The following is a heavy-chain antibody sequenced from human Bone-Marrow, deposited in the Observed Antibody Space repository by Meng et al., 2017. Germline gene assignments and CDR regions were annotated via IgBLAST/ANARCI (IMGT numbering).Heavy chain of an antibody. CDR3: FGHIDY. Sequence: VEVVGVLGKRRDSFRLVCAASGFHLPNGYMHWARQAPGKGLEWVGRIKSNVDGVTMDYGAAVKGRFTISRDDSKNMVYLQMNSLKSEDTAVYYCFGHIDYWGQGTLVTVSS. CDR1: GFHLPNGY. V-gene: IGHV3-15*01. CDR2: IKSNVDGVTM. J-gene: IGHJ4*02. D-gene: IGHD3-16*01.